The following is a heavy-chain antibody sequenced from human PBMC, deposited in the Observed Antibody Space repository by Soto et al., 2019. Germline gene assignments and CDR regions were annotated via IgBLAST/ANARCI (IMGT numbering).Heavy chain of an antibody. V-gene: IGHV1-69*02. D-gene: IGHD1-1*01. Sequence: QVQPVQSGAEVKKPGSSVRVYCKAPGGPCSSYSFNWVRQAPGLGLEWMGRIIHVLNIANYAPKFRGRVTISADKSTSSAYMELGSLRSEDTAVYYCARNGDSPYDYWGPGTLVTVSS. CDR3: ARNGDSPYDY. CDR1: GGPCSSYS. CDR2: IIHVLNIA. J-gene: IGHJ4*02.